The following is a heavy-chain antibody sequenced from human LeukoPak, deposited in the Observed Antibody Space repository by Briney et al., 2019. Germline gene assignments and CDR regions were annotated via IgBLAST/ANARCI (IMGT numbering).Heavy chain of an antibody. D-gene: IGHD2-2*02. CDR2: ISSSGSTI. CDR1: GFTFSDYY. J-gene: IGHJ4*02. CDR3: ARDFRRYCSSTSCYKYFDY. V-gene: IGHV3-11*04. Sequence: PGGSLRLSCAASGFTFSDYYMSWIRRAPGKGLEWVSYISSSGSTIYYADSVKGRFTISRDNAKNSLYLQMNSLRAEDTAVYYCARDFRRYCSSTSCYKYFDYWGQGTLVTVSS.